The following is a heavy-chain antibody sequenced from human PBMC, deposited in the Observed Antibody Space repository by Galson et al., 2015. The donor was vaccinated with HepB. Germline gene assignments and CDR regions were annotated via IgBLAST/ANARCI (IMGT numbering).Heavy chain of an antibody. CDR1: GFTFSSYG. V-gene: IGHV3-33*01. CDR2: IWYDGSNK. D-gene: IGHD2-2*01. J-gene: IGHJ3*02. Sequence: SLRLSCAASGFTFSSYGMHWVRQAPGKGLEWVAVIWYDGSNKYYADSVKGRFTISRDNSKNTLYLQMNSLRAEDTAVYYCARGPKGGVPAAAIRGAGNAFDIWGQGTMVTVSS. CDR3: ARGPKGGVPAAAIRGAGNAFDI.